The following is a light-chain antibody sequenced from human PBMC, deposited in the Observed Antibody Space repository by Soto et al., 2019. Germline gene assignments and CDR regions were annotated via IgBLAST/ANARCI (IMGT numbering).Light chain of an antibody. J-gene: IGKJ3*01. CDR1: QSVGRN. V-gene: IGKV3-15*01. CDR2: AAS. CDR3: QEYSKWPLFT. Sequence: EIVVTQSPGILSVSPGDRATLSCRASQSVGRNLAWYQPKPGQAPTLLIYAASTRATGHPARFSGSGTGTHFPRTISSLQSEDFAVYYCQEYSKWPLFTFGPGTRVDIK.